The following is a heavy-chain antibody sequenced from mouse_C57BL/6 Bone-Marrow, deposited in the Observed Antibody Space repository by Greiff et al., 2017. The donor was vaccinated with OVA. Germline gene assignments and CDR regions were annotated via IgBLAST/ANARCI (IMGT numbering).Heavy chain of an antibody. J-gene: IGHJ2*01. D-gene: IGHD6-2*01. V-gene: IGHV5-4*01. Sequence: EVQLQESGGGLVKPGGSLKLSCAASGFTFSSYAMYWVRQTPEQRLEWVATISAGGSCTNYPDNVKGRFTITRDNAKSNMYLQMGYLQFEDTAMYYCARDSRANFGYWGQGTTLTVSS. CDR1: GFTFSSYA. CDR3: ARDSRANFGY. CDR2: ISAGGSCT.